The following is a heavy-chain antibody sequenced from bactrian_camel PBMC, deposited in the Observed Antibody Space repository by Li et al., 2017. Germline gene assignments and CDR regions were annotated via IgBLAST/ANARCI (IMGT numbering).Heavy chain of an antibody. Sequence: VQLVESGGGSVQAGGTLRLSCVASGLSVGDSDVGWYRQVSGNECELVTTVSSLGRTYYADSAKGRFTISKDNAKNILYLEMNSLKPEDTTTYYCAAGSRWCLLRTDDFGNWGQGTQVTVS. CDR3: AAGSRWCLLRTDDFGN. CDR1: GLSVGDSD. D-gene: IGHD6*01. V-gene: IGHV3S55*01. CDR2: VSSLGRT. J-gene: IGHJ6*01.